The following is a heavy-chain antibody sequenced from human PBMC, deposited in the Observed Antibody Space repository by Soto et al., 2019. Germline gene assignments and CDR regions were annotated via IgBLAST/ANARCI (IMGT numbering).Heavy chain of an antibody. CDR3: ATSEVDY. J-gene: IGHJ4*02. CDR2: MNSDGSTT. CDR1: GFTFGNYW. Sequence: EVQLVESGGGLVQPGGSLRLSCAASGFTFGNYWMHWVRQAPGKGLEWVSRMNSDGSTTDYAYSVKGRFTVSRDNAKNTQYLQMNSLRAEDTAVYYCATSEVDYWGPGTLVTVSS. D-gene: IGHD6-6*01. V-gene: IGHV3-74*01.